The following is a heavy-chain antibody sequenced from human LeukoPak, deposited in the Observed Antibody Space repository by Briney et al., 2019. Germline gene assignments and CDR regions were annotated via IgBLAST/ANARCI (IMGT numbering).Heavy chain of an antibody. CDR3: ARGPQTNGGFLEWLPRNYYYYYMDV. CDR2: IYYSGST. V-gene: IGHV4-39*07. J-gene: IGHJ6*03. CDR1: GGSISSSSYY. D-gene: IGHD3-3*01. Sequence: SETLSLTCTVSGGSISSSSYYWGWIRQPPGKGLEWIGSIYYSGSTYYNPSLKSRVTISVDTSKNQFSLKLSSVTAADTAVYYCARGPQTNGGFLEWLPRNYYYYYMDVWGKGTTVTVSS.